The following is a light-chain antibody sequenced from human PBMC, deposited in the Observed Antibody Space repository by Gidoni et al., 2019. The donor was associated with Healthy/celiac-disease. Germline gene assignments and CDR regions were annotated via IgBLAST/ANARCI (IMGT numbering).Light chain of an antibody. CDR3: QQYDSTPPET. CDR1: QSVLYSSNNKNY. Sequence: DIVLTQSPESLAVSRGERATINCKSSQSVLYSSNNKNYLAWYQQKPGQPPKLLIYWSSTRESGVPDRFSGSGSGTDFTLTISSLQAEDVAVYYGQQYDSTPPETFGQGTKVEIK. J-gene: IGKJ1*01. CDR2: WSS. V-gene: IGKV4-1*01.